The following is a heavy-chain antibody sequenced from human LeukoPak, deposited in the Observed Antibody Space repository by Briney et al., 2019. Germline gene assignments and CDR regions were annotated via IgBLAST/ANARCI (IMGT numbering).Heavy chain of an antibody. CDR3: AKVPGAPYYFDY. Sequence: PGGSLRLSCATSGFTFSSYAMSWVRQAPGKGLEWVSTISGSGGSTYYVDSVKGRFTISRDNSKNTLYLQMNSLRAEDTAVYYCAKVPGAPYYFDYWGQGTLVTVSS. CDR2: ISGSGGST. V-gene: IGHV3-23*01. J-gene: IGHJ4*02. D-gene: IGHD1-26*01. CDR1: GFTFSSYA.